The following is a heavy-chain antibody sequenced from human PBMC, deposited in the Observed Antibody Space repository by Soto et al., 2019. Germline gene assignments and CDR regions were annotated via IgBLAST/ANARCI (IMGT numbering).Heavy chain of an antibody. Sequence: GGSLRLSCAASGFTFSSHWMHWVRQAPGKGLDWVARVDTDGSSTTYADSVKGRFTISRDNAQNTLFLQMNSLRAEDTAVYYCARDVPRNWFDPWGQGTLVTVSS. CDR1: GFTFSSHW. V-gene: IGHV3-74*01. CDR3: ARDVPRNWFDP. J-gene: IGHJ5*02. CDR2: VDTDGSST.